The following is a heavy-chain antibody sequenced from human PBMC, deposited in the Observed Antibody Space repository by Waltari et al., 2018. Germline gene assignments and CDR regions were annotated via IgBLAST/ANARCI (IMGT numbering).Heavy chain of an antibody. Sequence: QVQLQESGPGLVKPSETLSLTCTVSGGPINIYYWCWIRQPPGTGLAWIGYVYYTGNTIYNPSLESRVTLSADTSKNQVSLRLRSVTAADTAVYYCARGMSSVWYGPFDYWGQGTLVTVSS. J-gene: IGHJ4*02. D-gene: IGHD6-19*01. CDR3: ARGMSSVWYGPFDY. CDR2: VYYTGNT. V-gene: IGHV4-59*08. CDR1: GGPINIYY.